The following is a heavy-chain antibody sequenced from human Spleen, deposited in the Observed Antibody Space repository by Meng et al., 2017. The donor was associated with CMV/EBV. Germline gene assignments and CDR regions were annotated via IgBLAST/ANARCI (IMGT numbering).Heavy chain of an antibody. J-gene: IGHJ4*02. Sequence: QAQLVQAGAEVKKPGSPVKVSCKASGGTFSSYAISWVRQAPGQGLEWMGGIIPIFGTANYAQKFQGRVTITADESTSTAYMELSSLRSEDTAVYYCALYYYGSGSISDYDYWGQGTLVTVSS. CDR3: ALYYYGSGSISDYDY. CDR2: IIPIFGTA. D-gene: IGHD3-10*01. V-gene: IGHV1-69*12. CDR1: GGTFSSYA.